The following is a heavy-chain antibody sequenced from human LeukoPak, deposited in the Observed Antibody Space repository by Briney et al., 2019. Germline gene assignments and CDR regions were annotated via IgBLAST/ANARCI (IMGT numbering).Heavy chain of an antibody. J-gene: IGHJ3*02. Sequence: SETLSLTCAVYGGSFSGYYWSWIRQPPGKGLEWIGEINHSGSTNYNPSLKSRVTISVDRSKNQFSLNLNSVTAADTAVYYCARYGLLGLSEINAFDIWGQGTMVTVSS. V-gene: IGHV4-34*01. CDR2: INHSGST. D-gene: IGHD2-2*01. CDR3: ARYGLLGLSEINAFDI. CDR1: GGSFSGYY.